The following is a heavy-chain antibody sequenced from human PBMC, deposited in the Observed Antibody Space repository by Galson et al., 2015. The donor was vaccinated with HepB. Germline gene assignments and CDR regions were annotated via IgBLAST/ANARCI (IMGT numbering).Heavy chain of an antibody. J-gene: IGHJ6*02. CDR2: ISAYNGNT. CDR3: ARESDCTSSSCYMGGRYYYGLDV. V-gene: IGHV1-18*01. CDR1: GYTFTSYG. Sequence: SVKVSCKASGYTFTSYGISWVRQAPGQGLEWMGWISAYNGNTDYAQNLQGRVTMTTDTSTTTAYMELRSLRSDDTAVYYCARESDCTSSSCYMGGRYYYGLDVWGQGTTVIVSS. D-gene: IGHD2-2*02.